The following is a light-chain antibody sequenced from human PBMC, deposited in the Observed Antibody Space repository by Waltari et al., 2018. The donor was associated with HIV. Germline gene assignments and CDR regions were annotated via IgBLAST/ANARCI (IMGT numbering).Light chain of an antibody. CDR3: HQSYSPPHT. Sequence: DIQMTQSPSSVSASVGARVPITCRASQSISRHLNWYQQKPGNTPKLLIYGASTLQSGVPSRFSGSGSGTDFTLVISSLQPEDVATYYCHQSYSPPHTFGQGTKLGIK. CDR2: GAS. J-gene: IGKJ2*01. CDR1: QSISRH. V-gene: IGKV1-39*01.